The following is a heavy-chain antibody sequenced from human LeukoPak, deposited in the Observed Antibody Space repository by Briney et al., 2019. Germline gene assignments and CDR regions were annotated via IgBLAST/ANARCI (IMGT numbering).Heavy chain of an antibody. CDR3: ATDPFSGSYYSWGD. D-gene: IGHD1-26*01. CDR2: INPNSGGT. V-gene: IGHV1-2*02. Sequence: GASVKVSCKASGYTFTGYYMHWVRQAPGQGLEWTGWINPNSGGTNYAQKFQGRVTMTRDTSISTAYMELSSLRSEDTAVYYCATDPFSGSYYSWGDWGQGTLVTVSS. CDR1: GYTFTGYY. J-gene: IGHJ4*02.